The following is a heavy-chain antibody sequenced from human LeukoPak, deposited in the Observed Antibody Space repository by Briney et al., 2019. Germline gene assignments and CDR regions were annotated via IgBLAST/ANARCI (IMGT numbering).Heavy chain of an antibody. CDR3: ARVRRIVVVPAAYYFDY. Sequence: GGSLRLSCAASGFTFSSYWMSWVRQAPGKGLEWVANIKQDGSEKYYVDSVKGRFTISRDNAKNSLYLQMNSLRAEDTAVYYCARVRRIVVVPAAYYFDYWGQGTLVTVSS. CDR2: IKQDGSEK. CDR1: GFTFSSYW. D-gene: IGHD2-2*01. J-gene: IGHJ4*02. V-gene: IGHV3-7*01.